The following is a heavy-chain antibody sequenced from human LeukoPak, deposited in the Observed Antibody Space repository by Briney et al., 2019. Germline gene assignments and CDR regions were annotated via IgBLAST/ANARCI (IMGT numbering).Heavy chain of an antibody. D-gene: IGHD1-26*01. CDR2: IRYDGSNK. CDR1: GFTFSTYG. J-gene: IGHJ5*02. Sequence: GGSLRLSCAASGFTFSTYGMHWVRQAPGKGLEWVAFIRYDGSNKYYADSVKGRFTISRDNSKNTLYLQMNSLRAEDTAVYYCAKDYEPLVGVHRWGDWFDPWGQGTLVTVSS. CDR3: AKDYEPLVGVHRWGDWFDP. V-gene: IGHV3-30*02.